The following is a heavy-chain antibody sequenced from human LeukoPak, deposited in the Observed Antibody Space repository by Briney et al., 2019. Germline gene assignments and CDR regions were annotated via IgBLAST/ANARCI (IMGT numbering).Heavy chain of an antibody. D-gene: IGHD3-9*01. CDR2: IYSGGST. CDR3: ALGLVTDY. J-gene: IGHJ4*02. V-gene: IGHV3-66*01. CDR1: GFTVSSNF. Sequence: PGGSLRLSCAASGFTVSSNFMSWVRQAPGKGLEWVSVIYSGGSTYYADSVKGRFTISRVNSKNTLYLQMNSLRVEDTAVYYCALGLVTDYWGQGTLVTVSS.